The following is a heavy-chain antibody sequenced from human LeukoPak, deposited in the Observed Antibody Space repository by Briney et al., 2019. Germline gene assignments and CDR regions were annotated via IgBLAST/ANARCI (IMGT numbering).Heavy chain of an antibody. CDR3: ARAWGVGAIMYYFDY. Sequence: GASVKVSCKASGYTFTSYAMHWVRQAPGQRLEWMGWINAGNGNTKYSQEFQGRVTITRDTSASTAYIELSSLRCEGMAVYYCARAWGVGAIMYYFDYWGQGTLVTVSS. CDR1: GYTFTSYA. D-gene: IGHD1-26*01. J-gene: IGHJ4*02. CDR2: INAGNGNT. V-gene: IGHV1-3*03.